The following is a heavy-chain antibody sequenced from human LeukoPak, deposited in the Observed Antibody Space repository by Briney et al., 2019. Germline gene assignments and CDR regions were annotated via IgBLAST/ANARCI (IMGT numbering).Heavy chain of an antibody. CDR3: ASGRKYSATSDY. J-gene: IGHJ4*02. Sequence: PSETLSLTCTVSGGXISTYYCSWIRQSPGKGLEWIGYISYSGSTNYNPALKSRVTISVDTSKSQFSLKLRSVTAADTAVYYCASGRKYSATSDYWGQGTLVTVSS. D-gene: IGHD5-12*01. CDR2: ISYSGST. CDR1: GGXISTYY. V-gene: IGHV4-59*01.